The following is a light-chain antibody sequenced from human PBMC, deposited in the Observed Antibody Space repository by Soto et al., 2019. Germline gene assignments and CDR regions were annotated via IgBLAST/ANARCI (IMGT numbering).Light chain of an antibody. CDR1: SSDVGSYNL. CDR2: EGS. Sequence: QSALTQPASVSRSPGQSITISCTGTSSDVGSYNLVSWYQQHPGKAPKLMIYEGSKRPSGVSNRFSGSKSGNTASLTISGLQAEDEADYYCCSYAGSVVFGGGTQLTVL. V-gene: IGLV2-23*01. CDR3: CSYAGSVV. J-gene: IGLJ2*01.